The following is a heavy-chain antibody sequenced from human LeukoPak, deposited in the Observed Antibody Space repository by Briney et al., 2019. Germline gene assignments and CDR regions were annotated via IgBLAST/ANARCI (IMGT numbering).Heavy chain of an antibody. CDR1: GYSFTNYA. V-gene: IGHV7-4-1*02. Sequence: ASVKVSCKASGYSFTNYAMNWVRQAPGQGLEWMGWIHPSTGNPTYAQGFTGRFVFSLDTSVSTTYLQISSLKAEDTAVYFCARAFQSLGGLSLPDYWGQGTLLTVFS. D-gene: IGHD3-16*02. CDR3: ARAFQSLGGLSLPDY. CDR2: IHPSTGNP. J-gene: IGHJ4*02.